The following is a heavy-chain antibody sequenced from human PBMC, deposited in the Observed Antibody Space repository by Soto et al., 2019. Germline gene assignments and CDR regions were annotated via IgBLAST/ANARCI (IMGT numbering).Heavy chain of an antibody. Sequence: GSLRLSCAASGFTFSSYSMNWVRQAPGKELEWDSYISSSSSTIYYADSVKGRFTISRDNAKNSLYLQMNSLRAEDTAVYYCARDLAPRRITMIVVVKPGGMDVWGQGTTVTVSS. CDR3: ARDLAPRRITMIVVVKPGGMDV. V-gene: IGHV3-48*01. D-gene: IGHD3-22*01. J-gene: IGHJ6*02. CDR1: GFTFSSYS. CDR2: ISSSSSTI.